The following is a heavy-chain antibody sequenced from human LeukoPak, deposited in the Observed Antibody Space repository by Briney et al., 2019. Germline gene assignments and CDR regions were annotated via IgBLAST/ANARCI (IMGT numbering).Heavy chain of an antibody. Sequence: SETLSLTCAVYGGSFSGYYWSWLRQPPGKGLGWSGEINHSGSTNYNPSLKSRVPISVDPSKNQFSRKLSSVTAADTAVYYCARSAYYYDSSAHFDYWGEGTLVTVSS. CDR3: ARSAYYYDSSAHFDY. V-gene: IGHV4-34*01. J-gene: IGHJ4*02. CDR1: GGSFSGYY. CDR2: INHSGST. D-gene: IGHD3-22*01.